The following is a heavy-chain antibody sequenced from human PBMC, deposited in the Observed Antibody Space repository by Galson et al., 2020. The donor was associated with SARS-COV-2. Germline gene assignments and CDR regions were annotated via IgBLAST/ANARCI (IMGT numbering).Heavy chain of an antibody. CDR2: INRLGST. J-gene: IGHJ6*03. V-gene: IGHV4-34*01. CDR3: ARGREQDTLYYYYYRDV. Sequence: SETLSLTCAVYGGSFSSYYWSWIRQPPGKGLEWIGEINRLGSTNYNPSLKSRVTISVDTSKNQFSLKLTSVTAADTAVYYCARGREQDTLYYYYYRDVWGKGTTVTVSS. D-gene: IGHD1-26*01. CDR1: GGSFSSYY.